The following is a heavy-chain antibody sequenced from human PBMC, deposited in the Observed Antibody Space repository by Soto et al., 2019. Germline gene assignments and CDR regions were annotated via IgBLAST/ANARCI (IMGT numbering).Heavy chain of an antibody. CDR1: GFSLSTSGVG. Sequence: SGPTLVNPTQTLTLTCTFSGFSLSTSGVGVGWIRQPPGKALEWLALIYWDDDKRYSPSLKSRLTITKDTSKNQVVLTMTNMDPVDTATYYCAHKYYDFWSGPDAFDIWGQGTMVTVSS. J-gene: IGHJ3*02. V-gene: IGHV2-5*02. CDR2: IYWDDDK. D-gene: IGHD3-3*01. CDR3: AHKYYDFWSGPDAFDI.